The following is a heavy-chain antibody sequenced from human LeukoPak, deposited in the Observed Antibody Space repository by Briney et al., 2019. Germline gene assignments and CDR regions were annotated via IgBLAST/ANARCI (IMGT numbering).Heavy chain of an antibody. CDR3: ARGAYSSGWAYFDH. D-gene: IGHD6-19*01. CDR2: ISSSSSYI. V-gene: IGHV3-21*01. J-gene: IGHJ4*02. Sequence: GGSLRLSCAASGFTFSSYSMNWVRQAPGKGLEWVSSISSSSSYIYYADSVKGRFTISRDSAKNSLYLQMNSLRAEDTAVYYCARGAYSSGWAYFDHWGQGTLVTVSS. CDR1: GFTFSSYS.